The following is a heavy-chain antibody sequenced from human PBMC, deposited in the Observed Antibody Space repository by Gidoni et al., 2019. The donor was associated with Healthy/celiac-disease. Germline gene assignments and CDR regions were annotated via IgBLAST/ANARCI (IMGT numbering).Heavy chain of an antibody. Sequence: QLQLVQSGAAVKKPGASVKVSCKASGSTFTAYYIHWVRQAPGQGLEWMGWINPNSGGTNDAQKVQGWVTMTRDTSISTAYMELSRLRSDDTDVYYCARGGGIVVVQAAMGIYGMDVWGQGTTVTVSS. CDR2: INPNSGGT. CDR1: GSTFTAYY. V-gene: IGHV1-2*04. CDR3: ARGGGIVVVQAAMGIYGMDV. D-gene: IGHD2-2*01. J-gene: IGHJ6*02.